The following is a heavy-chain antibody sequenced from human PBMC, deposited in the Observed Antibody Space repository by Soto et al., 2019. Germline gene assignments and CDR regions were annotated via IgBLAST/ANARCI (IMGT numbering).Heavy chain of an antibody. Sequence: EVPLVESGGALVKPGESLTLSCAASGFTFNSAWMTWVRQAPGKGLEWVGRIKSWTDGGRVDTDAPVKGRFTISRADSKKTFHPQMNSLKSEDTGGYYCTTWRREKSCTSVSCYGDGAYWGQGTLVTVSS. CDR3: TTWRREKSCTSVSCYGDGAY. J-gene: IGHJ4*02. CDR1: GFTFNSAW. V-gene: IGHV3-15*02. CDR2: IKSWTDGGRV. D-gene: IGHD2-2*01.